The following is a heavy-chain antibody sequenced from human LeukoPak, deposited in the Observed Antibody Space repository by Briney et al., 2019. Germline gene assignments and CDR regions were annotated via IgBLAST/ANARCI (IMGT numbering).Heavy chain of an antibody. Sequence: ASVKVSCKASGYTFTSYGISWVRQAPGQGLEWMGWISAYNGNTNYARKLQGRVTMTTDTSTSTAYMELRSLRSDDTAVYYCARVASAWNRRATLDYWGQGTLVTVSS. CDR2: ISAYNGNT. J-gene: IGHJ4*02. V-gene: IGHV1-18*01. D-gene: IGHD1-1*01. CDR1: GYTFTSYG. CDR3: ARVASAWNRRATLDY.